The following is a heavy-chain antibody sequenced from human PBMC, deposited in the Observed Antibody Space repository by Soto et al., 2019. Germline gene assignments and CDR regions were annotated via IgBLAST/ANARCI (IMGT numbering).Heavy chain of an antibody. CDR1: GGSISSYY. D-gene: IGHD3-10*01. Sequence: SETLSLTCTVSGGSISSYYWSWIRQPPGKGLEWIGYIYYSGSTNYNPSLKSRVTISVDTSKNQFSLKLSSVTAADTAVYYCARGHYYGSGSYWGAYYYYGMDVWGQGTTVTVSS. CDR3: ARGHYYGSGSYWGAYYYYGMDV. CDR2: IYYSGST. V-gene: IGHV4-59*01. J-gene: IGHJ6*02.